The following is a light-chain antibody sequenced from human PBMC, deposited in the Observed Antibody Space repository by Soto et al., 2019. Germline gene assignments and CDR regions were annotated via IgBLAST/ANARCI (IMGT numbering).Light chain of an antibody. V-gene: IGLV2-18*01. J-gene: IGLJ1*01. CDR2: EVS. CDR1: STDFVSYNR. CDR3: SLYTSENAYV. Sequence: QSVLTQXPSVSGSPGQSVTISCTGTSTDFVSYNRVSWYQQPPGTAPKLMIYEVSKRPSGVPDRFSGSKSGNTASLTISGLQAADEADYYCSLYTSENAYVFGTGTKVTVL.